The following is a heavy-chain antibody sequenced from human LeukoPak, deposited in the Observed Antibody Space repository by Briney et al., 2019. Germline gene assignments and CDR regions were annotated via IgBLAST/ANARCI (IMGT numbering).Heavy chain of an antibody. CDR2: ISGSGGST. V-gene: IGHV3-23*01. Sequence: GGTLRLSCAASGFTFSSYGMSWVRQAPGKGLEWVSAISGSGGSTYYADSVKGRFTISRDNSKNTLYLQMNSLRAEDTAVYYCARARFGDAFDIWGQGTMVTVSS. CDR1: GFTFSSYG. CDR3: ARARFGDAFDI. J-gene: IGHJ3*02. D-gene: IGHD3-10*02.